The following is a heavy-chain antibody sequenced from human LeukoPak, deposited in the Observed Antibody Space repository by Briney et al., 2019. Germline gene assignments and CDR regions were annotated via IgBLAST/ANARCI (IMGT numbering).Heavy chain of an antibody. CDR3: ALNGGYSGYDYYFDY. CDR1: GFTFSSYA. D-gene: IGHD5-12*01. V-gene: IGHV3-23*01. CDR2: ISGSGGST. J-gene: IGHJ4*02. Sequence: GGSLRLSCAASGFTFSSYAMSWVRQAPGKGLEWFSAISGSGGSTYYADSVKGRFTISRDNSKNTLYLQMNSLRAADTAVYYCALNGGYSGYDYYFDYWGQGTLVTVSS.